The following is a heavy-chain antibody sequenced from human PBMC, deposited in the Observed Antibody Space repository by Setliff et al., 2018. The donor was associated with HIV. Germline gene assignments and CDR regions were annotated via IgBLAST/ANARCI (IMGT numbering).Heavy chain of an antibody. CDR3: ARSPCDGDCYAHNYYMDV. CDR1: GFAFSTFD. J-gene: IGHJ6*03. CDR2: VGVGGYDT. D-gene: IGHD2-21*01. V-gene: IGHV3-23*01. Sequence: GGSLRLSCAAYGFAFSTFDMNWVRQAQGKGPEWVAAVGVGGYDTFYTDSVRGRFAVSRDDSNNRLNLRMNSLRAEDTAVYYCARSPCDGDCYAHNYYMDVWGKGTTVTVSS.